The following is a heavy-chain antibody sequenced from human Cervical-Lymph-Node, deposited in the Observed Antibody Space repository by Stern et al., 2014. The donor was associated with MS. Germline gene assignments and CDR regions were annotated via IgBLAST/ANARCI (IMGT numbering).Heavy chain of an antibody. V-gene: IGHV4-39*01. D-gene: IGHD6-13*01. CDR1: GGSISSSSYY. J-gene: IGHJ4*02. CDR3: ARRRAAAGAVLFDY. Sequence: QVQLQQSGPGLVKPSETLSLTCTVSGGSISSSSYYWGWIRQPPGKGLEWIGSIYYSGSTHYNPSLKSRVTISVDTSKHQFSLKLSCVTAADTAVYYCARRRAAAGAVLFDYWGQGTLVTVSS. CDR2: IYYSGST.